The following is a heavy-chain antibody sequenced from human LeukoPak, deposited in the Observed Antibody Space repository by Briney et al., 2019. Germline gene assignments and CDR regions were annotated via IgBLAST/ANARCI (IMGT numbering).Heavy chain of an antibody. Sequence: SETLSLTCTVSGYSISSGYYWGWIRQPPGKGLEWIGSIYHSGSTYYNPSLKSRVTISVDTSKNQFSLKLSSVTAADTAVYYCARQRPSDASGSYWWGRGDAFDIWGQGTMVTVSS. CDR1: GYSISSGYY. CDR3: ARQRPSDASGSYWWGRGDAFDI. D-gene: IGHD1-26*01. CDR2: IYHSGST. J-gene: IGHJ3*02. V-gene: IGHV4-38-2*02.